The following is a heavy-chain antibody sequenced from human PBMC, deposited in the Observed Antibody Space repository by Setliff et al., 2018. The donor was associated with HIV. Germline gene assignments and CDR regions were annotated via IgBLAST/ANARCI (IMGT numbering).Heavy chain of an antibody. CDR1: GFTFSNYP. CDR3: ARSMSGWSVDY. Sequence: GPLRLSCVASGFTFSNYPMKWIRQAPGKGLECVSYITSSSDTTYYGDSVQGRFTTSRDNAKNSLYLQMNSLRADDTAVYYCARSMSGWSVDYWGQGIQVTVSS. D-gene: IGHD6-19*01. J-gene: IGHJ4*02. V-gene: IGHV3-48*01. CDR2: ITSSSDTT.